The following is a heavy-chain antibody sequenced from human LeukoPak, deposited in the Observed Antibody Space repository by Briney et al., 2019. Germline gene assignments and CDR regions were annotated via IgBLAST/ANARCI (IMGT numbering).Heavy chain of an antibody. D-gene: IGHD6-19*01. CDR3: ARGGSRYSSGWYVY. Sequence: SETLSLTCTVSGGSISSYYWSWIRQPPGKGLEWSGYIYYSGSTNYNPSLKSRVTISVDTSKSQFSLKLSSVTAADTAVYYCARGGSRYSSGWYVYWGQGTLVTVSS. V-gene: IGHV4-59*01. CDR2: IYYSGST. J-gene: IGHJ4*02. CDR1: GGSISSYY.